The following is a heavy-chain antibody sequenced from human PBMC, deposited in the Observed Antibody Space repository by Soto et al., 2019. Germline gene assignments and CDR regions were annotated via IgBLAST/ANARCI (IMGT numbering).Heavy chain of an antibody. J-gene: IGHJ4*02. CDR1: GFRFGEYA. V-gene: IGHV3-49*03. CDR3: ARRAPVTPFDY. Sequence: GGSLRLSCRGSGFRFGEYAMSWFRQAPGKAPEWVGVIRSASFGATPEYAVSVRGRFTISRDDADSIVYLQMNSLKSEDTAVYFCARRAPVTPFDYWGQGTLVTVSS. CDR2: IRSASFGATP. D-gene: IGHD4-17*01.